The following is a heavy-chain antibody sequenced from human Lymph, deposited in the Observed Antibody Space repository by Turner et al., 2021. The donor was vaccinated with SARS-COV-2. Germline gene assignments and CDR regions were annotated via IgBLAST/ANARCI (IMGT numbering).Heavy chain of an antibody. CDR2: IYYSGST. CDR3: AMSRWLRGEVDY. D-gene: IGHD5-12*01. CDR1: GGSISSYY. J-gene: IGHJ4*02. V-gene: IGHV4-59*01. Sequence: QVQLQESGPGMVKPSETLSLICSVSGGSISSYYWRWIRQPPGKGLEWIGYIYYSGSTNYNPSLKSRVTISVDTSNNQVSLKLSSVTAADTAVYYFAMSRWLRGEVDYWGQGTLVTVSS.